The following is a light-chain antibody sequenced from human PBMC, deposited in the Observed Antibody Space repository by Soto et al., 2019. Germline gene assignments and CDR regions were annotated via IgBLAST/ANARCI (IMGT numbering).Light chain of an antibody. J-gene: IGKJ1*01. CDR1: QSISSW. CDR2: KAS. V-gene: IGKV1-5*03. Sequence: DIQMTQSPSTLSASVGDRVTITCRASQSISSWLAWYQQKPGKAPKLLIYKASSLESGVPSRFSGSGSGTEVTLTISGLQPDDFATYYCQQYNSYWMFGQGTKVEIK. CDR3: QQYNSYWM.